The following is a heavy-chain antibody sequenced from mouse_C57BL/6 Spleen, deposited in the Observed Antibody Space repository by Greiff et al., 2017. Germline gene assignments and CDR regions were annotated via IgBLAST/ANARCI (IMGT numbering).Heavy chain of an antibody. CDR1: GFTFSSYT. Sequence: EVMLVESGGGLVKPGGSLKLSCAASGFTFSSYTMSWVRQTPEKRLEWVATISGGGGNTYYPDSVKGRFTIARDNAKNTLYLQMSSLRSEDTALYYCARRNWGYFGYWGQGTTLTVSS. CDR2: ISGGGGNT. CDR3: ARRNWGYFGY. D-gene: IGHD4-1*02. V-gene: IGHV5-9*01. J-gene: IGHJ2*01.